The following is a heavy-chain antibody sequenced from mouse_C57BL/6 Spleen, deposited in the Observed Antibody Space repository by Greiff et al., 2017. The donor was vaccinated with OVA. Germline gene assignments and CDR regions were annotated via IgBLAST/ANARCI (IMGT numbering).Heavy chain of an antibody. J-gene: IGHJ2*01. CDR1: GYTFTSYW. V-gene: IGHV1-69*01. CDR2: IDPSDSYT. Sequence: QVQLQQPGAELVMPGASVKLSCKASGYTFTSYWMHWVKQRPGQGLEWIGEIDPSDSYTNYNQKFKGKSTLTVDKSSSTAYMQLSSLTSEDSAVYYCARRGAIYFDYWGQGTTLTVSS. CDR3: ARRGAIYFDY.